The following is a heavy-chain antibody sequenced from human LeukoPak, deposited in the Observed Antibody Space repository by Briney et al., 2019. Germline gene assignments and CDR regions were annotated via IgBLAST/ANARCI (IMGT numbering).Heavy chain of an antibody. CDR1: GGSISSYY. Sequence: SETLSLTCTVSGGSISSYYWSWIRQPPGKGLEWIGYIYYSGSTNYNPSLKSRVTISVDTSKNQFSLKLSSVTAADTAAYYCVGITMVRGVITLDYWGQGTLVTVSS. CDR2: IYYSGST. CDR3: VGITMVRGVITLDY. J-gene: IGHJ4*02. V-gene: IGHV4-59*01. D-gene: IGHD3-10*01.